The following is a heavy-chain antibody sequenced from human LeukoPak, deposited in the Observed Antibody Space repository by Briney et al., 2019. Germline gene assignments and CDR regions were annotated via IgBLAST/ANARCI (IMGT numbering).Heavy chain of an antibody. V-gene: IGHV3-33*01. D-gene: IGHD3-10*02. CDR2: IWYDGSNK. CDR3: ARVHMPYQQMFGWFDP. Sequence: ERSLRLSCAASGFTFSSYGMHWVRQAPGKGLEWVAVIWYDGSNKYYADSVKGRFTISRDNSKNTLYLQMNSLRAEDTAVYYCARVHMPYQQMFGWFDPWGQGTLVTVSS. J-gene: IGHJ5*02. CDR1: GFTFSSYG.